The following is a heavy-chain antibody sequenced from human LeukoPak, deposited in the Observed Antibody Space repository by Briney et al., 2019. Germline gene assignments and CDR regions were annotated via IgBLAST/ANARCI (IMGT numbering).Heavy chain of an antibody. J-gene: IGHJ4*02. CDR1: GFTFSTFA. CDR3: AKDRLTAYDSSGYRPIAYFDY. Sequence: QSGGSLRLSCAASGFTFSTFAMIWVRQPPGKGLEWVSSIFQGGGEIHYADSVRGRFTISRDNSKNTLYLQMNSLRAEDTAVYYCAKDRLTAYDSSGYRPIAYFDYWGQGTLVTVSS. CDR2: IFQGGGEI. D-gene: IGHD3-22*01. V-gene: IGHV3-23*01.